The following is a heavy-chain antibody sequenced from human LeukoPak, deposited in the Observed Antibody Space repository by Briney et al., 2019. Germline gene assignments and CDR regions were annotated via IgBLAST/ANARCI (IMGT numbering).Heavy chain of an antibody. D-gene: IGHD1-14*01. V-gene: IGHV4-39*07. CDR2: INHSGST. CDR3: ARLYRRSSYRRQPYAFEI. Sequence: SETLSLSCTVSGGTLNSNTYYWGWIRQPRVKGLEWTGEINHSGSTNYNPSLKSRVTISLDTSKNKFSLKPCSLTAPDPTVFHCARLYRRSSYRRQPYAFEIWGQGTMVTVSS. J-gene: IGHJ3*02. CDR1: GGTLNSNTYY.